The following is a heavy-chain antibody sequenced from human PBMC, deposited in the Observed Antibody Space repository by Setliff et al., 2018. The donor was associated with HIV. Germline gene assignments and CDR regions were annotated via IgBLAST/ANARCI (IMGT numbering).Heavy chain of an antibody. CDR2: ITGSGGNT. CDR1: GFTFSSYA. J-gene: IGHJ4*02. V-gene: IGHV3-23*01. CDR3: ARKYYYDSSGYYSFDY. D-gene: IGHD3-22*01. Sequence: PGGSLRLSCTASGFTFSSYAMSWVRQAPGKGLEWVSIITGSGGNTYYADSVRGRFTISRDNSKNTLYLQMNSLRAEDTALYYCARKYYYDSSGYYSFDYWGQGALVTVSS.